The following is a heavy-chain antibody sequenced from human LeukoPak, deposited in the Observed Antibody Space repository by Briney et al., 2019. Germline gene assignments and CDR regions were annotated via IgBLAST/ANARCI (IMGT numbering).Heavy chain of an antibody. Sequence: GGSLRLSCAASGFTFSSYWMSWVRQAPGKGLEWVANIKQDGSEKYYVDSVKGRFTISRDNAKNSLYLQMNSLRAEDTAVYYCARKYSSSWLEYAFDIWGQGTMVTVSS. CDR1: GFTFSSYW. J-gene: IGHJ3*02. D-gene: IGHD6-13*01. CDR2: IKQDGSEK. CDR3: ARKYSSSWLEYAFDI. V-gene: IGHV3-7*01.